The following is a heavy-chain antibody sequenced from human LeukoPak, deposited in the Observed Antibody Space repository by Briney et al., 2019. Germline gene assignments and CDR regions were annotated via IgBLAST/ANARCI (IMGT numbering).Heavy chain of an antibody. CDR1: GYTFTSYD. V-gene: IGHV1-8*01. Sequence: GASVKVSCKASGYTFTSYDINWVQQATGQGLEWIGWMNPNNGNTGYAQKFQGRVTMTRSTSISTAYMELSSLRSEDTAVYYCARLASSSWPLYYYYGMDVWGQGTTVTVSS. D-gene: IGHD6-13*01. CDR2: MNPNNGNT. CDR3: ARLASSSWPLYYYYGMDV. J-gene: IGHJ6*02.